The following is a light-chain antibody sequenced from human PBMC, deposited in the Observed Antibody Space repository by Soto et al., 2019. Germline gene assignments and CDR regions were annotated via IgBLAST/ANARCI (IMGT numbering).Light chain of an antibody. CDR2: LNSDGSH. V-gene: IGLV4-69*01. J-gene: IGLJ1*01. CDR1: SGHSSYA. Sequence: QPVLTQSPSASASLGASVKLTCTLSSGHSSYAIAWHQQQPEKGPRYLMKLNSDGSHSRGDGIPGRFSGSSSGAERYLTISSLQSEDEADYYCQTWGTGIHVFGTGTKVTVL. CDR3: QTWGTGIHV.